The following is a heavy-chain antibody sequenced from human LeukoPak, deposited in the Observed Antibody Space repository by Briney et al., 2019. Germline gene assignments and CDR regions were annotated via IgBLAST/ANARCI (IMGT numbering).Heavy chain of an antibody. D-gene: IGHD5-12*01. CDR2: IYSGGNT. Sequence: GGSLRLSCAASGFTVSNNYMSWVRQAPGKGLEWVSVIYSGGNTYYADSVKGRFTVSRDNSKNTLYLQMSSLRAEDTAVYYCVRDSGYGYFDYWGQGTLVTVSS. V-gene: IGHV3-53*01. J-gene: IGHJ4*02. CDR1: GFTVSNNY. CDR3: VRDSGYGYFDY.